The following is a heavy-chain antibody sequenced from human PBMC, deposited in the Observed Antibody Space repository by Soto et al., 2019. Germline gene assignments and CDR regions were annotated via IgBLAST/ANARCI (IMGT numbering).Heavy chain of an antibody. CDR1: GYTFTSYD. J-gene: IGHJ5*02. CDR2: MNPNSGNT. V-gene: IGHV1-8*01. CDR3: ARELYSNVRFDP. D-gene: IGHD6-13*01. Sequence: ASVKVSCKASGYTFTSYDINWVRQAAGQGLEWMGWMNPNSGNTGYAQKFQGRVTMTRNTSISTAYMELSSLRSEDTAVYYCARELYSNVRFDPWGQGILVTVS.